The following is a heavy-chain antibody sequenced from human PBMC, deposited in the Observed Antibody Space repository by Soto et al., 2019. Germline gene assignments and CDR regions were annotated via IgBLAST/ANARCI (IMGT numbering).Heavy chain of an antibody. J-gene: IGHJ3*02. CDR3: ARVDYHDSSGPFSDGSDI. V-gene: IGHV3-7*04. CDR1: GFTFSSYW. D-gene: IGHD3-22*01. Sequence: PGGSLRLSCAASGFTFSSYWMSWVRQAPGKGLEWVANIQQDGSQKWYVDSVKGRFTISRDNAKNSLYLQMDSLRAEDTAVYYCARVDYHDSSGPFSDGSDIWGQGTMVTVSS. CDR2: IQQDGSQK.